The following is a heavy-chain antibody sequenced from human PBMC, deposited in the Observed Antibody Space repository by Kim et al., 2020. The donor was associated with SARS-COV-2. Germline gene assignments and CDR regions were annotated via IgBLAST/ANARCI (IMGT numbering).Heavy chain of an antibody. D-gene: IGHD1-26*01. Sequence: ASVKVSCKASGYTFTSYGISWVRQAPGQGLEWMGWISAYNGNTNYAQKLQGRVTMTTDTSTSTAYMELRSLRSDDTAVYYCARLGAGWELPWYYFDYWGQGTLVTVSS. CDR2: ISAYNGNT. CDR3: ARLGAGWELPWYYFDY. J-gene: IGHJ4*02. V-gene: IGHV1-18*01. CDR1: GYTFTSYG.